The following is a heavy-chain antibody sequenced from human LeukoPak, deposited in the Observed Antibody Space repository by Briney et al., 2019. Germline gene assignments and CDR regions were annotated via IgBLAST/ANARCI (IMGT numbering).Heavy chain of an antibody. J-gene: IGHJ4*02. CDR3: ARARFGELLNFDY. D-gene: IGHD3-10*01. Sequence: SETLSLTCTVSGGSISSGSYYWRWIRQPAGKGLEWIGRIYTSGSTNYNPSLKSRVTISVDTSKNQFSLKLSSVTAADTAVYYCARARFGELLNFDYWGQGTLVTVSS. CDR1: GGSISSGSYY. V-gene: IGHV4-61*02. CDR2: IYTSGST.